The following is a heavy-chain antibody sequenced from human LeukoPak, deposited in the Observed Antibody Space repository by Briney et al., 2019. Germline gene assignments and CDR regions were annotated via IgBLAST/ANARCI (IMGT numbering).Heavy chain of an antibody. CDR3: AKERARRYSGSPLATDY. V-gene: IGHV3-30*18. Sequence: PGGSLRLSCAASGFTFSSYGMPWVRQAPGKGLEWVAVISYDGSNKYYADSVKGRFTISRDNSKNTLYLQMNSLRAEDTAVYYCAKERARRYSGSPLATDYWGQGTLVTVSS. J-gene: IGHJ4*02. D-gene: IGHD1-26*01. CDR1: GFTFSSYG. CDR2: ISYDGSNK.